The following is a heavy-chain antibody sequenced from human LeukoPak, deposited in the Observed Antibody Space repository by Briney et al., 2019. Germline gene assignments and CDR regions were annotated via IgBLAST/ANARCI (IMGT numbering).Heavy chain of an antibody. CDR3: ARDLTEGGDY. V-gene: IGHV4-39*07. D-gene: IGHD3-16*01. Sequence: SETLSLTCTVSGGSISSSSYYWGWIRQPPGKGLEWIGSIYYSGSTYYNPSLKSRVTISVDTSKNQFSLKLSSVTAADTAVYYCARDLTEGGDYWGQGTLVTVSS. J-gene: IGHJ4*02. CDR1: GGSISSSSYY. CDR2: IYYSGST.